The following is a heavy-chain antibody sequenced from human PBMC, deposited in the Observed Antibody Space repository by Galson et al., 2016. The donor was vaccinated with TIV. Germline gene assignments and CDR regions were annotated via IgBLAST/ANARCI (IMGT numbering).Heavy chain of an antibody. CDR3: ARDVPCGGDCYFFDF. V-gene: IGHV1-69*10. Sequence: SVKVSCKASGDTFRNYVISWVRQAPGQGPEWMGGIIPIHGLANHAQKFQGRVTITADALTSTVYMEVSSLRSEDTAVYYCARDVPCGGDCYFFDFWGQGTRVTVSS. J-gene: IGHJ4*02. CDR2: IIPIHGLA. D-gene: IGHD2-21*01. CDR1: GDTFRNYV.